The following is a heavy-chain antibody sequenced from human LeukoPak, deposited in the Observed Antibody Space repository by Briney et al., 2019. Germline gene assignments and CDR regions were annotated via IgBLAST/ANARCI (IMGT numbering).Heavy chain of an antibody. D-gene: IGHD6-19*01. CDR1: GGSFSGYY. V-gene: IGHV4-34*01. Sequence: SETLSLTCAVYGGSFSGYYWSWIRQPPGKGLEWIGEINHSGSTNYNPSLKRRVTISVDTTKNQFSLKLSTVTAADTAVYYCARDNGASGWSHQSFDYWGQGTLVTVSS. CDR2: INHSGST. CDR3: ARDNGASGWSHQSFDY. J-gene: IGHJ4*02.